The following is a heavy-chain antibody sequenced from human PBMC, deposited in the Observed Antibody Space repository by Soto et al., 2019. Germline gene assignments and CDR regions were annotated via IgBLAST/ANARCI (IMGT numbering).Heavy chain of an antibody. J-gene: IGHJ6*02. Sequence: GASVKLSCKDSGGRFSSYAISWVRQAPRQGLEWMGGIIPIFGTANYAQKFQGRVTITADESTSTAYMELSSLRSEDTAVYYCARAGEYSSSWEKDHYYYGMDVWGQGTTVTVSS. V-gene: IGHV1-69*13. CDR2: IIPIFGTA. CDR3: ARAGEYSSSWEKDHYYYGMDV. CDR1: GGRFSSYA. D-gene: IGHD6-13*01.